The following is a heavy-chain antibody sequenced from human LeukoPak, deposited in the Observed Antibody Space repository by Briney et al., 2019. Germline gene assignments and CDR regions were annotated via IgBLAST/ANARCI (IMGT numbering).Heavy chain of an antibody. Sequence: RSSETLSLTCAVSGYSISSGYYWGWIRQPPGKGLEWIGRIYYSRSTYYNPSVKSRVTISVDTSEDQFSLNLMSVTAADTAVYYCASPWRGAAAGPVDYWGQGTLVTVPS. CDR3: ASPWRGAAAGPVDY. J-gene: IGHJ4*02. CDR1: GYSISSGYY. D-gene: IGHD6-13*01. V-gene: IGHV4-38-2*01. CDR2: IYYSRST.